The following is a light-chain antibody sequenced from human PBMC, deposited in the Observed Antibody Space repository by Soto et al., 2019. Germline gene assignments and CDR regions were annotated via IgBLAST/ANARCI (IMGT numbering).Light chain of an antibody. J-gene: IGKJ1*01. V-gene: IGKV1-39*01. CDR3: QQSYTIPWT. CDR2: GAS. CDR1: QSISSY. Sequence: DIQITQSPSSLSSSVLERFTITCRASQSISSYLNWYHQKPGKAPKLLIYGASSLQSGVPSRFSGSGSGTDFALTISSLQPEDFATYYCQQSYTIPWTFGQGTKVDNK.